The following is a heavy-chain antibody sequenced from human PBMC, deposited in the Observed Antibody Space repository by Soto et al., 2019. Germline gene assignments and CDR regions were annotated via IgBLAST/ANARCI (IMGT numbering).Heavy chain of an antibody. Sequence: EVQLLESGGGLAQPGGSLRLSCEVSGFTFRKYVMTWVRQAPGTGLEWISSLSSTGGSTSYADSVKGRFTVSRDNSKNTLFLQMNSLRAEDTAIYYCAKEQVFLEWIPQGGLDVWGPGTTVGVSS. CDR2: LSSTGGST. J-gene: IGHJ6*02. CDR3: AKEQVFLEWIPQGGLDV. V-gene: IGHV3-23*01. CDR1: GFTFRKYV. D-gene: IGHD3-3*01.